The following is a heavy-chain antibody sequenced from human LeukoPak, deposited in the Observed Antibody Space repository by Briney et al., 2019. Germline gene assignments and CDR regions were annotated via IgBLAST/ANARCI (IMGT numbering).Heavy chain of an antibody. CDR1: GGSISSSSYY. V-gene: IGHV4-39*07. CDR3: ARDSRGGSYYAEKDAFDI. J-gene: IGHJ3*02. Sequence: NTSETLSLTCTVSGGSISSSSYYWGWIRQPPGKGLEWIGNIYYSGITYYNPSLKSRVTISVDTSKNQFSLKLSSVTAADTAVYYCARDSRGGSYYAEKDAFDIWGQGTMVTVSS. D-gene: IGHD1-26*01. CDR2: IYYSGIT.